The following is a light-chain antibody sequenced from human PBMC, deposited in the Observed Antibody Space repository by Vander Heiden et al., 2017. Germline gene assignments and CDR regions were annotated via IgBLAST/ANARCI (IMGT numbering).Light chain of an antibody. Sequence: DIQMTQSPSSLSASLGDRVTITCRTSHSIGVYLNWYQQKPGKAPNLLIYIASSLQTGVPPRFSGSGSGIDFTLTISSLQPEDSATYYCQQTYTTPQTFGGGTKVEIK. V-gene: IGKV1-39*01. J-gene: IGKJ4*01. CDR1: HSIGVY. CDR2: IAS. CDR3: QQTYTTPQT.